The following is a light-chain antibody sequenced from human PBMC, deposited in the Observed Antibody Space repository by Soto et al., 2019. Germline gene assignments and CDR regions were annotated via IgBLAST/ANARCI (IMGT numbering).Light chain of an antibody. CDR3: QQYDNWPPIT. Sequence: EIVMTQSPATLSVSPGERATLSCRASQSVSSNLAWYQQRPGQAPRLLIYAASTRATGIPARFSGSGSGTEFTLIISSLQSEDFAIYYCQQYDNWPPITFGQGTRLEIK. CDR2: AAS. V-gene: IGKV3-15*01. CDR1: QSVSSN. J-gene: IGKJ5*01.